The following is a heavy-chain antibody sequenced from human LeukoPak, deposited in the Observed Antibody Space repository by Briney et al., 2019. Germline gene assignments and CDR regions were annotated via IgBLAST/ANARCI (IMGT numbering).Heavy chain of an antibody. CDR2: ISGSGGST. Sequence: PGGSLRLSCAASGFTFSSYGMSWVRQAPGKGLEWVSGISGSGGSTYYADSVKGRFTISRDNSKNTLYLEMNSLRAEDTAVYYCAKDHGSSDWYYFDYWGQGTLVTVSS. CDR1: GFTFSSYG. D-gene: IGHD6-13*01. CDR3: AKDHGSSDWYYFDY. J-gene: IGHJ4*02. V-gene: IGHV3-23*01.